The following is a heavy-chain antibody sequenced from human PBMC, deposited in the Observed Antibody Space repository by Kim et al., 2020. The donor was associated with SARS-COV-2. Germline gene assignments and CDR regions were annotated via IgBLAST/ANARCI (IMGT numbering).Heavy chain of an antibody. D-gene: IGHD1-26*01. CDR2: TYFRSKWSN. V-gene: IGHV6-1*01. CDR1: GDRVSSNSAT. J-gene: IGHJ4*02. Sequence: SQTLSLTCDISGDRVSSNSATWNWIRQSPSRGLEWLGRTYFRSKWSNDYAISVKSRATINSDTSKNQFSLQLNSVTPEDTAVYYCARGLGGATRYIDFWGQGTLVTVSS. CDR3: ARGLGGATRYIDF.